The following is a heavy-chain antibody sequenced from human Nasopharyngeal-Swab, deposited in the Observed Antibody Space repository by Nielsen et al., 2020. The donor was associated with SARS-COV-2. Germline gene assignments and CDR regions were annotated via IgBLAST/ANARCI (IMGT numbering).Heavy chain of an antibody. CDR3: ARVYYDSSGYRED. J-gene: IGHJ4*02. Sequence: SETLSLTCTVSGGSISSRSYYWSWIRQPAGKGLEWIGRIYTSGSTNYNPSLKSRVTISVDTSKNQFSLKLSSVTAADTAVYYCARVYYDSSGYREDWGQGTLVTVSS. V-gene: IGHV4-61*02. D-gene: IGHD3-22*01. CDR2: IYTSGST. CDR1: GGSISSRSYY.